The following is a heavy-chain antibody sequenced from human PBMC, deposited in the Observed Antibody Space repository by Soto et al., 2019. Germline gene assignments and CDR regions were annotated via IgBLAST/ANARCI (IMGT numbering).Heavy chain of an antibody. J-gene: IGHJ2*01. V-gene: IGHV3-23*01. Sequence: EVQLLESGGGLVQPGGSPRLSCAASGFTLRDYAMTWVRQAPGKGLEWVSSLSGRGGNTYYADSVKGRFTISRANSENTLFLQMSSLRAEDTATYYCAKPGGVYWYFDLWGRGTLVTVSS. CDR1: GFTLRDYA. CDR3: AKPGGVYWYFDL. D-gene: IGHD3-3*01. CDR2: LSGRGGNT.